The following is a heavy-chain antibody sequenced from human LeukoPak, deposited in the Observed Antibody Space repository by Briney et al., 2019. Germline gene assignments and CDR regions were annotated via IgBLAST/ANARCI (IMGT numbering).Heavy chain of an antibody. J-gene: IGHJ4*02. CDR2: ISGSGGST. D-gene: IGHD6-6*01. CDR1: GFTFSSYA. V-gene: IGHV3-23*01. CDR3: AKGSIAARLRHFDY. Sequence: GGSLRLSCAASGFTFSSYAMRWVRQAPGKGLEWVSAISGSGGSTYYADSVKGRFTSSRDNSKNTLNLQMYRLRAEDTAVYYCAKGSIAARLRHFDYWGQGTLVTVSS.